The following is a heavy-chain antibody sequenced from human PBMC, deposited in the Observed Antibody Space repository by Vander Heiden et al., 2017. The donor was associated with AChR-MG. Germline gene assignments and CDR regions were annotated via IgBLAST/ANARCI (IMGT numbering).Heavy chain of an antibody. CDR2: IYYSGST. V-gene: IGHV4-39*01. D-gene: IGHD3-22*01. Sequence: QLQLQESGPGLVKPSETLSLTCTVSGGSISSSSYSWGWIRPPPGKGLEWIGSIYYSGSTYYNPSLKSRVTISVDTSKNQFSLKLSSVTAADTAVYYCASPRKYYYDSSGYYYWGQGTLVTVSS. CDR3: ASPRKYYYDSSGYYY. J-gene: IGHJ4*02. CDR1: GGSISSSSYS.